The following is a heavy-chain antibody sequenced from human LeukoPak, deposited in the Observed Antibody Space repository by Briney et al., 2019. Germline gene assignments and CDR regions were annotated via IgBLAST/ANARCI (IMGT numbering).Heavy chain of an antibody. D-gene: IGHD1-26*01. CDR3: AKDVGKWESLHFFDY. CDR2: IKEDGSKK. V-gene: IGHV3-7*03. CDR1: GFTFSRHW. J-gene: IGHJ4*02. Sequence: GGSLRLSCAASGFTFSRHWMTWVRQAPGKGLEWVANIKEDGSKKNYVDSVKGRFTISRDNAKNSLYLQMNSLRGDDTAVYYCAKDVGKWESLHFFDYWGQGTLVTVSS.